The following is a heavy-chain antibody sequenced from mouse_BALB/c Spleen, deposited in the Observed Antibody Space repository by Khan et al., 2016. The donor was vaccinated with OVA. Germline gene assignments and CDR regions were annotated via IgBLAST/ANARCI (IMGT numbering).Heavy chain of an antibody. V-gene: IGHV5-6*01. J-gene: IGHJ3*01. CDR1: GFTFSTYG. CDR2: ISSGGSYT. CDR3: ARLAYYYGSEGFAY. Sequence: DVQLVESGGDLVKPEGSLKLSCAASGFTFSTYGMSWVRQTPDKRLEWVATISSGGSYTYYPDSVQGRFTISRDNAKNTLYLQMSSLKSEDTAMFYCARLAYYYGSEGFAYWGQGTLVTVSA. D-gene: IGHD1-1*01.